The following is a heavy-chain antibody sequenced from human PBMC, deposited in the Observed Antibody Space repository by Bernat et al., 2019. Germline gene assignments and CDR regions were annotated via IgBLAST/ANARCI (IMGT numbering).Heavy chain of an antibody. Sequence: EVQLAESGGGLIQPGGSLRLSCAASGFSVSSNFMSWVRQTPGRGPEWVSFIYSNGNTYHADSVKGRFTITRDTSNNALYLQMNNLRDEDTAVYYCASSARAEAAGLIDYWGQGTLVTVSS. CDR2: IYSNGNT. V-gene: IGHV3-53*01. D-gene: IGHD6-13*01. CDR3: ASSARAEAAGLIDY. CDR1: GFSVSSNF. J-gene: IGHJ4*02.